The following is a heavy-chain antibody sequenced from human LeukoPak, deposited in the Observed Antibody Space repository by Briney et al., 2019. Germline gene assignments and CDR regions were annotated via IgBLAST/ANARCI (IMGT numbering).Heavy chain of an antibody. J-gene: IGHJ4*02. Sequence: SETLSLTCTVSGGSIGSYYWSWIRQPPGKGLEWIGYIYYSGSTDYNPSLKSRVSISIDTSKNQFSLRLSSVTAADTAVYYCARGHVDTAMITWFDYWGRGTLVTVSS. CDR1: GGSIGSYY. D-gene: IGHD5-18*01. CDR3: ARGHVDTAMITWFDY. V-gene: IGHV4-59*01. CDR2: IYYSGST.